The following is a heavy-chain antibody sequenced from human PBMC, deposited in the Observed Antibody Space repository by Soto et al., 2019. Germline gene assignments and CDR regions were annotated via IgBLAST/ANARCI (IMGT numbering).Heavy chain of an antibody. J-gene: IGHJ4*02. D-gene: IGHD2-21*02. V-gene: IGHV5-10-1*01. CDR1: GYSFTSYW. CDR3: ARHSQSVVVTAIPHY. CDR2: IDPSDSYS. Sequence: GESLKISCKGSGYSFTSYWISWVRQMPGKGLEWMGRIDPSDSYSNYSPSFQGHVTISADKSISTSYLQWSSLKASYTAMYYCARHSQSVVVTAIPHYWGQGTLVTVSS.